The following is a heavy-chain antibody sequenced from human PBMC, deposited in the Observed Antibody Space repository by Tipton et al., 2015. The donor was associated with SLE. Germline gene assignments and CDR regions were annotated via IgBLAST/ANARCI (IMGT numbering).Heavy chain of an antibody. CDR1: GFTFSSYW. CDR3: ATGLDRSVAGTDYFRH. D-gene: IGHD6-19*01. Sequence: SLRLSCAASGFTFSSYWMHWVRQAPGKGLVWVSRINSDGSSTTYADSVKGRFTFSSDTAKNTLYLQMNSLRAEDTAVYYCATGLDRSVAGTDYFRHWGQGTLVTVYS. V-gene: IGHV3-74*03. J-gene: IGHJ1*01. CDR2: INSDGSST.